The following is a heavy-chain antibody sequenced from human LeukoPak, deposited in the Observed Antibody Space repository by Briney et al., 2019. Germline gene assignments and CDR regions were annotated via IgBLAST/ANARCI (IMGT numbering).Heavy chain of an antibody. CDR2: FYYSGST. D-gene: IGHD3-16*01. CDR1: GGSISSSY. V-gene: IGHV4-59*08. CDR3: ASRGKENTMITANNGFDP. Sequence: PSETLSLTCTVSGGSISSSYWGWIRHPPGKGLEWIGYFYYSGSTKYNPSLQSRVTISVDTSKNQFSLRLYSATAADTAVYYCASRGKENTMITANNGFDPWGQGTLVTVSS. J-gene: IGHJ5*02.